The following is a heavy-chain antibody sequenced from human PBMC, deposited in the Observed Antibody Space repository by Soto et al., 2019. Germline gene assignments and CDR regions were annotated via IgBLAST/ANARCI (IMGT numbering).Heavy chain of an antibody. CDR1: GFTFSSYG. D-gene: IGHD2-15*01. CDR2: ISYDGSKK. CDR3: ATDRWGGRHCSGGSCYSWCDP. V-gene: IGHV3-30*03. Sequence: QVQLVESGGGVVQPGRSLRLSCAASGFTFSSYGMHWVRQAPGTGLEWVAVISYDGSKKYYADSVKGRFTISRDNSNNTMQLQMIRVRAEDTAVYYCATDRWGGRHCSGGSCYSWCDPWGQGTLVTVSS. J-gene: IGHJ5*02.